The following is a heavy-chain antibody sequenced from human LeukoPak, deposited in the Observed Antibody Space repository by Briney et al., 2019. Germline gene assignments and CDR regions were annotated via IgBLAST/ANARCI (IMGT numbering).Heavy chain of an antibody. D-gene: IGHD1-1*01. V-gene: IGHV3-53*01. CDR2: LYTGDIT. CDR3: ARGGVNYWNPRY. Sequence: PGGSLRLSCVASGFTVSNYYMSWVRQAPGKGLEWVSLLYTGDITYYADSVEGRFTISRDDSKNTIYLQMNALRAEDTAIYYCARGGVNYWNPRYWGQGTLVTVSS. CDR1: GFTVSNYY. J-gene: IGHJ4*02.